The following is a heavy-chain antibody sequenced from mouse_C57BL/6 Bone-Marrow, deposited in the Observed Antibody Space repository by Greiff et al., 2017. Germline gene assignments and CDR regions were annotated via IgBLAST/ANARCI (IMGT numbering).Heavy chain of an antibody. Sequence: VQLQQSGAELVRPGASVKLSCTASGFNIKDDYMHWVKQRPEQGLEWIGWIDPENGDTEYASKFQGKATITADTSSNTAYLQLSSLTSEDTAVYYCARGGYYGSIAWFAYWGQGTLVTVSA. CDR2: IDPENGDT. V-gene: IGHV14-4*01. D-gene: IGHD1-1*01. J-gene: IGHJ3*01. CDR3: ARGGYYGSIAWFAY. CDR1: GFNIKDDY.